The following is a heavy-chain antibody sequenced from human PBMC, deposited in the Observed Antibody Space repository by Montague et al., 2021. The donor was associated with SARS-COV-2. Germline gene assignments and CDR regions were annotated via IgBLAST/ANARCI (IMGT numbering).Heavy chain of an antibody. CDR3: ARVSSTALRGVIKTSGYYALDV. V-gene: IGHV4-4*09. Sequence: SETLSLTCAVYDGSFSDYSWTWIRQAPEKGLEWIGYIYHSGTTKYNPALQSRVTISVDTAKNQFSLNLTSVTAADTAVYYCARVSSTALRGVIKTSGYYALDVWGHGTTVSVSS. CDR2: IYHSGTT. D-gene: IGHD3-10*01. J-gene: IGHJ6*02. CDR1: DGSFSDYS.